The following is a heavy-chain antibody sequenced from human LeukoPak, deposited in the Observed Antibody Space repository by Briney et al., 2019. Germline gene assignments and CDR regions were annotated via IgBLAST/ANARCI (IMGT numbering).Heavy chain of an antibody. CDR3: ARGGELRYAFDI. V-gene: IGHV4-34*01. D-gene: IGHD1-26*01. CDR1: GGSFSGYY. CDR2: INHSGST. J-gene: IGHJ3*02. Sequence: PSETLSLTCAVYGGSFSGYYWSWIRQPPGKGLEWIGEINHSGSTNYNPSLKSRVTISADTSKNQFSLKLSSVTAADTAVYYCARGGELRYAFDIWGQGTMVTVSS.